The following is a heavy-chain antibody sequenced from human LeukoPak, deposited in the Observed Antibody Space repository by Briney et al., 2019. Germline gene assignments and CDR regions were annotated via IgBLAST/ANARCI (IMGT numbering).Heavy chain of an antibody. CDR1: GFTFSSYA. CDR3: ASEVRGGHYYMDV. CDR2: ISGSGSTI. D-gene: IGHD3-10*01. V-gene: IGHV3-48*03. J-gene: IGHJ6*03. Sequence: GGSLRLSCAASGFTFSSYAMSWVRQAPGKGLEWVSAISGSGSTIYYADSVKGRFTISRDNAKNSLYLQMNSLRAEDTAVYYCASEVRGGHYYMDVWGKGTTVTISS.